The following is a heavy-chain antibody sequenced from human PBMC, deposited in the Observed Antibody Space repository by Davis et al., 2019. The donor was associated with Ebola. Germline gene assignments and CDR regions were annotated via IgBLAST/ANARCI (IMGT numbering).Heavy chain of an antibody. V-gene: IGHV1-3*01. D-gene: IGHD3-16*02. J-gene: IGHJ4*02. CDR3: ARPPPIWGNYRYDF. CDR2: ISADTGNT. Sequence: ASVKVSCKASGYTFTDHAIHWVRQAPGQRLEWMGWISADTGNTRYSQKFQGRVSMIRDTSASTAYMELSSLTSEDTAIYYCARPPPIWGNYRYDFWGQGTLVRVSS. CDR1: GYTFTDHA.